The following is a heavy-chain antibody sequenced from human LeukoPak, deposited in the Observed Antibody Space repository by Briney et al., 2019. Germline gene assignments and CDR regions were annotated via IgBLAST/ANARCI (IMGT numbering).Heavy chain of an antibody. J-gene: IGHJ4*02. CDR3: VKAAGSGSEKMWYFDY. D-gene: IGHD3-10*01. CDR1: GFTFSIYA. Sequence: RGSLRLSCLASGFTFSIYAMYWVRQAPGKGLEYVSAISNNGGSIYYADTVEGRFTISRDNSMNTLYLQMSSLRAEDTAVYYCVKAAGSGSEKMWYFDYWGQGTLVTVSA. CDR2: ISNNGGSI. V-gene: IGHV3-64D*09.